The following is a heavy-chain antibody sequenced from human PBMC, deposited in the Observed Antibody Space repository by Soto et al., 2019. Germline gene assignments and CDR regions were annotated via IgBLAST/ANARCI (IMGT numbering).Heavy chain of an antibody. CDR2: ISSSGDTT. J-gene: IGHJ4*02. CDR1: GFTFSSYA. V-gene: IGHV3-23*01. Sequence: PGGSLRLSCAASGFTFSSYAMSWVRQAPGKGLEWVSTISSSGDTTYYADSVKGRFTISRDNSKNTLYLQMNSLRADDTAVYYCAKCPRSVQFFDSWGQGTLVTVSS. D-gene: IGHD1-1*01. CDR3: AKCPRSVQFFDS.